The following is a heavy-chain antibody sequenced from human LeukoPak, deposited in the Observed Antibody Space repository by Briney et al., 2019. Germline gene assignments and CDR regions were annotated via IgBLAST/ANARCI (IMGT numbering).Heavy chain of an antibody. CDR2: ISSSGTYT. Sequence: GGSLRLSCAASGFTFSDYYMSWIRQAPGKGLEWVSYISSSGTYTDYADAMKSRFTISRDNAKNSLYLQMNSLRAEDTAVYYCARERSSGSATNDYWGQGTLVTVSS. CDR3: ARERSSGSATNDY. V-gene: IGHV3-11*05. D-gene: IGHD5-12*01. J-gene: IGHJ4*02. CDR1: GFTFSDYY.